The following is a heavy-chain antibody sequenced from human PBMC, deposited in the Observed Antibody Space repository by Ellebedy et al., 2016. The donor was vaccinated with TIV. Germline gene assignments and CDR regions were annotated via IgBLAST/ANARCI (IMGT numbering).Heavy chain of an antibody. Sequence: PGGSLRLSCSASGFTFSSYAMHWVRQAPGKGQEHLSTICTNGGSTFYVAPVKCRFTISRDNSKNTLYLQMSSLRPEDTAVYDCVKEYGPPSLFDYWGQGTLVTVSS. CDR1: GFTFSSYA. CDR2: ICTNGGST. D-gene: IGHD3-10*01. V-gene: IGHV3-64D*06. CDR3: VKEYGPPSLFDY. J-gene: IGHJ4*02.